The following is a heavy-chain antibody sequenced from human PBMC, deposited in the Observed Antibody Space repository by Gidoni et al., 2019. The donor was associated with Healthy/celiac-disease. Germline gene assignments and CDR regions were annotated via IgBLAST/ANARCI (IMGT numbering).Heavy chain of an antibody. CDR1: GYTLTELS. Sequence: QVQLVQSGAEVKKPGASVKVSCKVSGYTLTELSMHWVRQAPGKGLEWMGGFDPEDGETIYAQKFQGRVTMTEDTSTDTAYMELSSLRSEDTAVYYCATGSPKMQVATPYYYYYMDVWGKGTTVTVSS. V-gene: IGHV1-24*01. J-gene: IGHJ6*03. CDR2: FDPEDGET. D-gene: IGHD2-15*01. CDR3: ATGSPKMQVATPYYYYYMDV.